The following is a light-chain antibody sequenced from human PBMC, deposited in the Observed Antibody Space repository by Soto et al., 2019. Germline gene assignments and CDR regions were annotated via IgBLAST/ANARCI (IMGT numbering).Light chain of an antibody. Sequence: DIQMTQSPSSLSAAVGDTVTITCRASQSISVHLNWYQQKPGKVPKLLIYVASNLHSGVPSRFSGSGSDTDIALTISSLQPEDFATYYYQQSFITPYTFGQGTRLEIK. CDR2: VAS. CDR3: QQSFITPYT. J-gene: IGKJ2*01. CDR1: QSISVH. V-gene: IGKV1-39*01.